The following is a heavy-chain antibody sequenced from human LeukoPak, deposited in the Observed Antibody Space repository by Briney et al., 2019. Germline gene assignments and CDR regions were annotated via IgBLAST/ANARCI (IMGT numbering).Heavy chain of an antibody. CDR3: AKDGPYYSSSWPNWFDP. V-gene: IGHV3-23*01. D-gene: IGHD6-13*01. CDR2: ISGSGGST. J-gene: IGHJ5*02. Sequence: GGSLRLSCAVSGFPFSSYAMSWVRQSPGKELEWVSAISGSGGSTYYADPEKGRFTISRDNSKNTLYLQMNSLRAEDTAVYYCAKDGPYYSSSWPNWFDPWGQGTLVTVSS. CDR1: GFPFSSYA.